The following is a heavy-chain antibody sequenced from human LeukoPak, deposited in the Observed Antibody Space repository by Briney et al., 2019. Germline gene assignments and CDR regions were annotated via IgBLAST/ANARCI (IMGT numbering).Heavy chain of an antibody. J-gene: IGHJ4*02. CDR3: ALRGSGSLGYFDY. Sequence: PGGSLRLSCAASGFTFSSYEMNWVRQAPGKGLEWVSYISSNGSTIYYADSVKGRFTISRDNAKNSLYLQMNSLRAEDTAVYYCALRGSGSLGYFDYWGQGTLVTVSS. CDR1: GFTFSSYE. CDR2: ISSNGSTI. D-gene: IGHD3-10*01. V-gene: IGHV3-48*03.